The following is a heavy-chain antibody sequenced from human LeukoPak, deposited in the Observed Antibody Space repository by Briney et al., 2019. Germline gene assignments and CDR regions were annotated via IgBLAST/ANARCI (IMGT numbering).Heavy chain of an antibody. V-gene: IGHV3-23*01. J-gene: IGHJ4*02. CDR3: ARDAPGNTALDY. D-gene: IGHD5-18*01. CDR2: IGGSGGGT. Sequence: GGSLTLSCAASGFTVTNYAMSWVRQAPGKGLEGVSAIGGSGGGTYYADSVKGRFTISRDNSKNTLYLQMTGLRGEDTAVYFCARDAPGNTALDYWGQGTLVTVSS. CDR1: GFTVTNYA.